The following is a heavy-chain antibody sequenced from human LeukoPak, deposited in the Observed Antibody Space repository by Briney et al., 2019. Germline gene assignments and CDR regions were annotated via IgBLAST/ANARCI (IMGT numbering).Heavy chain of an antibody. CDR3: ARIPDGGHDYGDYVGY. Sequence: GASVKVSCKASGGTFSSYAISWVRQAPGQGVEWMGGIIPIFGTANYAQKFQGRVTITADESTSTAYMELSSLRSEDTAVYYCARIPDGGHDYGDYVGYWGQGTLVTVSS. J-gene: IGHJ4*02. D-gene: IGHD4-17*01. CDR1: GGTFSSYA. V-gene: IGHV1-69*13. CDR2: IIPIFGTA.